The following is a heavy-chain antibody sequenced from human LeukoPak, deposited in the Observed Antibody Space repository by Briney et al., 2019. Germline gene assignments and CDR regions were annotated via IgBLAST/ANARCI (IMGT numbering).Heavy chain of an antibody. CDR1: GYTFTTYP. J-gene: IGHJ4*02. D-gene: IGHD2-8*01. V-gene: IGHV1-18*01. Sequence: ASVKVSCETSGYTFTTYPINWVRQAPGQGLEWMGWITTYNGDTNYAQNLQGRVTMTADTSTSTAYMELRSLRSDDTAVYYCALISYCTTVTCYYLDYWGQGTLVTVSS. CDR3: ALISYCTTVTCYYLDY. CDR2: ITTYNGDT.